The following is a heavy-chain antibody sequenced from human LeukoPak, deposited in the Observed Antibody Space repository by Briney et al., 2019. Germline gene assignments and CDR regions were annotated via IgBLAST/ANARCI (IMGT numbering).Heavy chain of an antibody. Sequence: ASVKVSCKASGYTFTSYYIHWVRQAPGQGLEWMGWISAYNGNTNYAQKLQGRVTMTTDTSTSTAYMELRSLRSDDTAVYYCARDFFPLGQTIGPDYWGQGTLVTVSS. CDR2: ISAYNGNT. D-gene: IGHD1-7*01. CDR1: GYTFTSYY. J-gene: IGHJ4*02. CDR3: ARDFFPLGQTIGPDY. V-gene: IGHV1-18*04.